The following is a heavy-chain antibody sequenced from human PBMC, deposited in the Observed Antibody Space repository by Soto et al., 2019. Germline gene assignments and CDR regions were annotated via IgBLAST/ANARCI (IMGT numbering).Heavy chain of an antibody. J-gene: IGHJ4*02. V-gene: IGHV3-23*01. D-gene: IGHD2-15*01. CDR3: AKVGYCSGGSCLQNYDF. CDR2: ISGSGDNT. CDR1: GFTFSTYA. Sequence: VQLLESGGGLVQPGGSLRLSCVASGFTFSTYAMSWVRQAPGKGLEWVSGISGSGDNTYSADSVKGRFTISRDNSKNTLYVQMNSLRVEDTAVYYCAKVGYCSGGSCLQNYDFWGQGTLVTVSS.